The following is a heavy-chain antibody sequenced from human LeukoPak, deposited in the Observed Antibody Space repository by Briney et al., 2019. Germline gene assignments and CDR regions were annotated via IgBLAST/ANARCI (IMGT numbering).Heavy chain of an antibody. CDR2: INPNSGGT. CDR3: ARRFYSSSWFTFDY. V-gene: IGHV1-2*02. Sequence: ASVKVSCKASGYTFTGYYMHWVRQAPGQGLEWMGWINPNSGGTNYAQKFQGRVTMTRDTSISTAYVELSRLRSDDTAVYYCARRFYSSSWFTFDYWGQGTLVTVSS. D-gene: IGHD6-13*01. CDR1: GYTFTGYY. J-gene: IGHJ4*02.